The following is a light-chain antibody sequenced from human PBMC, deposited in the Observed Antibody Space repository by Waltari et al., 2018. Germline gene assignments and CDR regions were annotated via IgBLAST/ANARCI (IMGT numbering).Light chain of an antibody. Sequence: ELVLTQSPGTLSLSPGERAPLACSASQRVSKYLSWYQQRPGQPPRLLIYAASTSATGIPDRFSGSGDGTDVSFIISRLEPEDFAVYYCQNHERLPATFGPGTKVEIK. V-gene: IGKV3-20*01. CDR2: AAS. CDR1: QRVSKY. CDR3: QNHERLPAT. J-gene: IGKJ1*01.